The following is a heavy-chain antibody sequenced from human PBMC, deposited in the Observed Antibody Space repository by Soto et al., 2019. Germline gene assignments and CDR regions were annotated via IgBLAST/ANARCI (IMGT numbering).Heavy chain of an antibody. D-gene: IGHD5-12*01. CDR3: AKAGGGYTKWHFDS. J-gene: IGHJ4*01. CDR1: GFSFSGYA. CDR2: ISGSGATT. V-gene: IGHV3-23*01. Sequence: EVQLLESGGGSVQPRGSLRLSCAASGFSFSGYAMAWVRQAPGKGLEWVSGISGSGATTYYADSVKGRCTISRDNSKNTLSLQVNRLSAEDTAVYYCAKAGGGYTKWHFDSWGHGSLVTVSS.